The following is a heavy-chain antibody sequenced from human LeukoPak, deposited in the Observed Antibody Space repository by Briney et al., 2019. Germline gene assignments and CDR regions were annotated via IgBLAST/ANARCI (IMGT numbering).Heavy chain of an antibody. Sequence: LGGSLRLSCAASGFTFSSYAMSWVRQAPGKGLEWVAFIRYDGSNKYYADSVKGRFTISRDNSKNTLYLQMNSLRAEDTAVYYCAKDYYGSGSSLDYWGQGTLVTVSS. CDR3: AKDYYGSGSSLDY. J-gene: IGHJ4*02. CDR2: IRYDGSNK. CDR1: GFTFSSYA. V-gene: IGHV3-30*02. D-gene: IGHD3-10*01.